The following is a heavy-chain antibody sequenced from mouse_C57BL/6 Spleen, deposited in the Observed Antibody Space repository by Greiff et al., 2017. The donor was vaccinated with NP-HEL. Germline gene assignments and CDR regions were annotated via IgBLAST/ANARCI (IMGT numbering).Heavy chain of an antibody. D-gene: IGHD2-4*01. V-gene: IGHV3-6*01. Sequence: EVKLMESGPGLVKPSQSLSLTCSVTGYSITSGYYWNWIRQFPGNKLEWMGYISYDGSNNYNPSLKNRISITRDTSKNQFFLKLNSVTTEDTATYYCARDEGLRGFAYWGKGTLVTVSA. CDR3: ARDEGLRGFAY. CDR1: GYSITSGYY. CDR2: ISYDGSN. J-gene: IGHJ3*01.